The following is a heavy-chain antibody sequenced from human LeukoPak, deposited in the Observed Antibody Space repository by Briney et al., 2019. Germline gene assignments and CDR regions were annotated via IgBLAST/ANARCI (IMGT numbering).Heavy chain of an antibody. CDR1: SISA. D-gene: IGHD5-24*01. J-gene: IGHJ4*02. CDR3: AKVQEMGTILPPFHY. V-gene: IGHV3-23*01. Sequence: SISAPGWARPDPRRWTESVSAIRAIARNTFYADSLQGRFTIARDNTKNTLYLQVNSLRAADTAVYYCAKVQEMGTILPPFHYWGQGTLVSVS. CDR2: IRAIARNT.